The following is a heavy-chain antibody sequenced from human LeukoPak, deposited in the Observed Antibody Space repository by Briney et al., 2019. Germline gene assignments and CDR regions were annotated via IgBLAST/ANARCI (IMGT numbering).Heavy chain of an antibody. CDR1: GGSISSYY. V-gene: IGHV4-4*07. J-gene: IGHJ4*02. CDR2: IYTSGST. Sequence: SETLSLTCTVSGGSISSYYWSWIRQPAGKGLEWIGRIYTSGSTDYNPSLQSRVTISLDTSKNQFSLKLSSVTAADTAMYYCARGYCSSSSCYTGDYWGQGTLVTVSS. CDR3: ARGYCSSSSCYTGDY. D-gene: IGHD2-2*02.